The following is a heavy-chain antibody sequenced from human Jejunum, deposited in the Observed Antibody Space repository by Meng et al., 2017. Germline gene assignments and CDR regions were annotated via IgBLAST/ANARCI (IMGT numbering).Heavy chain of an antibody. D-gene: IGHD6-19*01. CDR3: ARDRPTPDFLAVAGTFDF. CDR1: GGSVSSAGYY. Sequence: QVQLQESGPGLVKPPQSLSLTCTVDGGSVSSAGYYWSWIRQLPGKGLEWIGYIYYSGTAYYNPSLKSRATISLDTSENQFSLKLSFVLAADTAVYYCARDRPTPDFLAVAGTFDFWGQGILVTVSS. CDR2: IYYSGTA. J-gene: IGHJ4*02. V-gene: IGHV4-31*03.